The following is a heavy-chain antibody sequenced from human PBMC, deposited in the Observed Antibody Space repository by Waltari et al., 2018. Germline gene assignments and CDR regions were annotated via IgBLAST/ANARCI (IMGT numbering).Heavy chain of an antibody. CDR2: INAGNGNT. V-gene: IGHV1-3*01. CDR3: ARVAGTPSGLEPHFDY. Sequence: QVQLVQSGAEVKKPGASVKVSCKASGYTFTSYAMHWVRQAPGQRLEWMGWINAGNGNTKYSQKCQGRVTITRDTAASTVYMELSSLRSEDTAVYYCARVAGTPSGLEPHFDYWGQGTLVTVSS. J-gene: IGHJ4*02. D-gene: IGHD6-19*01. CDR1: GYTFTSYA.